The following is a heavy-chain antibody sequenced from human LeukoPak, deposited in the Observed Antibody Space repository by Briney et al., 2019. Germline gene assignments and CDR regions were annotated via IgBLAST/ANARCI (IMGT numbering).Heavy chain of an antibody. V-gene: IGHV3-23*01. J-gene: IGHJ4*02. Sequence: PGGSLRLSCAVSGFTFSSYAMSWVRQTPGQGLEWVSGISGSGGSTHYADSVKGRFTISRDNSKNTLYLQMNSLRAEDTAVYYCAKGDRDIVVVPAAINFDYWGQGTLVTVSS. CDR1: GFTFSSYA. D-gene: IGHD2-2*01. CDR3: AKGDRDIVVVPAAINFDY. CDR2: ISGSGGST.